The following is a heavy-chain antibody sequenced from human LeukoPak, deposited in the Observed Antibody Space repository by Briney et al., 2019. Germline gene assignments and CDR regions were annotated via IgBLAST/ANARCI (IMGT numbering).Heavy chain of an antibody. J-gene: IGHJ4*02. V-gene: IGHV1-69*06. Sequence: WMGGIIPIFGTANYAQKFQGRVTITADKSTSTAYMELSSLRSEDTAVYYCAHPYSSSWYYFDYWGQGTLVTVSS. CDR3: AHPYSSSWYYFDY. D-gene: IGHD6-13*01. CDR2: IIPIFGTA.